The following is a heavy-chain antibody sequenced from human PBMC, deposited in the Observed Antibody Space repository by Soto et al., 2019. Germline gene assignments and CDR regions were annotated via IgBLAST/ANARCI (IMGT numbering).Heavy chain of an antibody. CDR2: ISSDGINK. V-gene: IGHV3-30*18. Sequence: QVQLVESGGGVVQPGRSLRLSCAASGFAFSTFAMHWVRQAPGRGLEWLAIISSDGINKDYLDSVRGRFTISRDNSKNTLYLQMNSLRPEDTAVYYCAKTFVARPPPYYFDYWGKGTLVTVSS. J-gene: IGHJ4*02. CDR1: GFAFSTFA. CDR3: AKTFVARPPPYYFDY. D-gene: IGHD3-3*01.